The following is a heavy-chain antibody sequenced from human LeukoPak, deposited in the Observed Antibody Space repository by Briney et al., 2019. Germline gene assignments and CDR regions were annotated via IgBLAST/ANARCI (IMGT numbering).Heavy chain of an antibody. CDR3: AKYLTPNYYGSDF. Sequence: GGSLRLSCAASGFTFSSYAMSWVRQAPGKGLEWVSAISASGGSTYYADSVKGRFTISRDNSKNTLYLQMNSLRAEDTAVYYCAKYLTPNYYGSDFWGQGTLVTVSS. CDR1: GFTFSSYA. CDR2: ISASGGST. D-gene: IGHD3-10*01. J-gene: IGHJ4*02. V-gene: IGHV3-23*01.